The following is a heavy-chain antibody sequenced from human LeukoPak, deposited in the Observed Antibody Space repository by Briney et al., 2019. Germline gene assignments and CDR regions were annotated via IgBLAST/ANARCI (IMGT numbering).Heavy chain of an antibody. J-gene: IGHJ5*02. CDR1: GFTFSSHA. CDR2: ISYDGNNK. V-gene: IGHV3-30-3*01. CDR3: STPPSSAYTGDP. D-gene: IGHD5-12*01. Sequence: QPGRSLRLSCAASGFTFSSHAMHWVRQAPGKGLEWVAVISYDGNNKFYADSVKGRFTISRDNSNDTIFLQMDGLRTEDTALYFCSTPPSSAYTGDPWGQGTLVTVSS.